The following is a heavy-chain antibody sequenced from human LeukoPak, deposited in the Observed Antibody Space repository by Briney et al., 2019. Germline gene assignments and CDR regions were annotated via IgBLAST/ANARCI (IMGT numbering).Heavy chain of an antibody. V-gene: IGHV3-48*04. CDR1: GFTFSSYW. J-gene: IGHJ4*02. Sequence: GGSLRLSCAASGFTFSSYWMSWVRQAPGKGLEWLSYISSSGGTFYYVDSVKGRFTVSRDNANSSLYLQMNSLRVEDTAVYYCARSRMSTMTIAAAGYWGQGTLVTVSS. CDR3: ARSRMSTMTIAAAGY. D-gene: IGHD4-17*01. CDR2: ISSSGGTF.